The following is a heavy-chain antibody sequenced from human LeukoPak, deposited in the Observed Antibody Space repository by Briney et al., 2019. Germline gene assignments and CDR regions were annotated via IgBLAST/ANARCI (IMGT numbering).Heavy chain of an antibody. V-gene: IGHV5-51*01. J-gene: IGHJ6*02. D-gene: IGHD6-13*01. CDR1: GSSFTSYW. CDR3: ARQRTAAAGHYYYYGMDV. CDR2: IYPGDSDT. Sequence: GGSLKISCQGSGSSFTSYWIGWVRQMPGKGLEWMGIIYPGDSDTRYSPSFQGQVTISADKSISTAYLQWSSLKASDTAMYYCARQRTAAAGHYYYYGMDVWGQGTTVTVSS.